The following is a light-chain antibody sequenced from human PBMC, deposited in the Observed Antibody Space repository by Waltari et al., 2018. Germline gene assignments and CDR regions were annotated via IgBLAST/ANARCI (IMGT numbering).Light chain of an antibody. CDR3: QQYGSSPGT. V-gene: IGKV3-20*01. Sequence: EIVLTPSPGPLSSSPGERATPTCRASQSVSSSYLAWYQQKPGQAPRLLIYGASSRATGIPDRFSGSGSGTDFTLTISRLEPEDFAVYYCQQYGSSPGTFGPGTKVEIK. CDR2: GAS. J-gene: IGKJ1*01. CDR1: QSVSSSY.